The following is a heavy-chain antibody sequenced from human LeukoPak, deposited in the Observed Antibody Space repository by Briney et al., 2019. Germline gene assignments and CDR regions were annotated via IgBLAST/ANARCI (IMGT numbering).Heavy chain of an antibody. CDR2: ISGSGNDI. J-gene: IGHJ4*02. CDR3: GTHAGRTGSDD. CDR1: GFIFSGYY. V-gene: IGHV3-11*01. Sequence: GGSLRLSCASSGFIFSGYYMSWIRQAPGKGLEWVSYISGSGNDISYADSVKGRFTISRDNAKGSLYLQMNSLTAADTAVYYCGTHAGRTGSDDWGQGTLVTVSS. D-gene: IGHD3/OR15-3a*01.